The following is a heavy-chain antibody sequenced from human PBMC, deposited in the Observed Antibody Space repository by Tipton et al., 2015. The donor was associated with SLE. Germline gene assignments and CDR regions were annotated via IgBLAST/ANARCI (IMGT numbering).Heavy chain of an antibody. CDR3: ARRHSIFGIFKGEFDI. CDR2: FYPGGTT. CDR1: GDSISSHY. D-gene: IGHD3-3*02. J-gene: IGHJ3*02. Sequence: TLSLTCTVSGDSISSHYWSWIRQSAGKGLEWMGRFYPGGTTNYNPSFRSRVTISVDTSKNQFSLKLSSVTAADTAAYYCARRHSIFGIFKGEFDIWGQGKMVTVSS. V-gene: IGHV4-4*07.